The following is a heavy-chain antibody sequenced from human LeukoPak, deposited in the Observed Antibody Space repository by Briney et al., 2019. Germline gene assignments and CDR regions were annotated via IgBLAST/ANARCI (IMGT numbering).Heavy chain of an antibody. CDR2: IAGSGGGT. V-gene: IGHV3-23*01. J-gene: IGHJ4*02. CDR3: ARAMAVIYSYGKQDY. D-gene: IGHD5-18*01. CDR1: GFTFSTYA. Sequence: GGSLRLSCAASGFTFSTYAMNWFRQAPGKGLEWVSSIAGSGGGTYYADSVKGRFTISRDNSKSTLDLQMNSLRDEDTAVYFCARAMAVIYSYGKQDYWGQGTLVTVSS.